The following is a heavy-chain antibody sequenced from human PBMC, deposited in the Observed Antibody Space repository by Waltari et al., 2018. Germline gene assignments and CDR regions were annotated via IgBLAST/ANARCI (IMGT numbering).Heavy chain of an antibody. CDR1: GFSLSNARLG. CDR3: ARKKGDGYNFLLDY. D-gene: IGHD5-12*01. V-gene: IGHV2-26*01. CDR2: IFSNDEK. J-gene: IGHJ4*02. Sequence: QVTLKESGPVLVKPTATLTLTCTVPGFSLSNARLGVSWIRQPPGKALEWLAHIFSNDEKSYSTSLKSRLTISKDTSKSQVVLTMTNMDPVDTATYYCARKKGDGYNFLLDYWGQGTLVTVSS.